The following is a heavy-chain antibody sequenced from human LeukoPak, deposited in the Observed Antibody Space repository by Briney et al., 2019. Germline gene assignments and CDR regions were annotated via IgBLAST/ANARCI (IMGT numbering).Heavy chain of an antibody. J-gene: IGHJ4*02. Sequence: GGSLRLSCAASGFTVSSNYMSWVRQAPGKGLEWVSVIYSGGTTYYADSVKGRFTISRDNSKNTLYLQMNSLRAEDTAVYYCAKLSGSGTYWGFFDYWGQGTLVTISS. CDR3: AKLSGSGTYWGFFDY. D-gene: IGHD3-10*01. CDR2: IYSGGTT. V-gene: IGHV3-53*01. CDR1: GFTVSSNY.